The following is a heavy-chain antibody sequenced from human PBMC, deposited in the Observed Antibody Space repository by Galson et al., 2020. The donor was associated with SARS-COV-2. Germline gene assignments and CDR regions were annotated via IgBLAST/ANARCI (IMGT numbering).Heavy chain of an antibody. J-gene: IGHJ4*02. D-gene: IGHD6-19*01. CDR1: GYSISSGSHY. CDR3: ARDDGPHGSVLDY. V-gene: IGHV4-61*09. Sequence: SETLSLTCTVSGYSISSGSHYWSWIRQPAGKGLEWIGHMYTSGVTNYNPSLKSRVTISGDTSKNQFSLKLTSLTAADTAVHYCARDDGPHGSVLDYWGQGTLVTVSS. CDR2: MYTSGVT.